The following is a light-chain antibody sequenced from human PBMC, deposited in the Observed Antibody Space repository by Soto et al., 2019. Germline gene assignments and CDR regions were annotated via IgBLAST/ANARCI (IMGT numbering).Light chain of an antibody. Sequence: IVITQSPLSLPVTPGEPASISCWSSQSLLHSNGYNYLDWYLQKPGQSPQLLIYLGSNRASGVPDRFSGSGSGTDFTLKISRVEAEDVGVYYCMQALQTPATFGQGTRLE. CDR2: LGS. CDR3: MQALQTPAT. V-gene: IGKV2-28*01. CDR1: QSLLHSNGYNY. J-gene: IGKJ5*01.